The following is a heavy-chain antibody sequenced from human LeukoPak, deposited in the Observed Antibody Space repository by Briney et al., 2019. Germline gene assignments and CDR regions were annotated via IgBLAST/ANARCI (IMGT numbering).Heavy chain of an antibody. J-gene: IGHJ4*02. CDR1: GYTLTELS. CDR2: FDPEDGEI. CDR3: RGSGSYSVHIDY. V-gene: IGHV1-24*01. Sequence: ASVKVSCKVSGYTLTELSMHWVRQAPGKGLEWMGGFDPEDGEIIYAQKFQGRVTMTEDTSTDTAYMELSSLRSEDTAVYYCRGSGSYSVHIDYWGQGTLVTVSS. D-gene: IGHD1-26*01.